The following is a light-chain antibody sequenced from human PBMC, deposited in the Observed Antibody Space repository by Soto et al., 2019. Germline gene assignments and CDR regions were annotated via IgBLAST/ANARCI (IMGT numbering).Light chain of an antibody. CDR2: DVS. J-gene: IGLJ1*01. CDR3: CSYTSSTTYI. V-gene: IGLV2-14*03. Sequence: QSALTQPASVSGSPGQSITVSCTGTSSDVGGYNYVSWYQQHPGKVPKLMIYDVSSRPSGVSNRFSGSKSGNTASLTISGLQAEDEADYYCCSYTSSTTYIFGPGTQLTVL. CDR1: SSDVGGYNY.